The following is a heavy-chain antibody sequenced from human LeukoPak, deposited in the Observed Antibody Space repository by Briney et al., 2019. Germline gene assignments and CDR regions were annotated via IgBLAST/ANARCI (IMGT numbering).Heavy chain of an antibody. CDR3: AKKMDT. V-gene: IGHV3-7*01. Sequence: GGSLRLSCAASGFTFSRSWMSWVRQAPGKGLEWVANIKQDGSEEYYVDSVKGRFTISRDNAKNSLYLQMNSLRAEDTAVYYCAKKMDTWGQGTLVTVSS. J-gene: IGHJ4*02. D-gene: IGHD5-24*01. CDR2: IKQDGSEE. CDR1: GFTFSRSW.